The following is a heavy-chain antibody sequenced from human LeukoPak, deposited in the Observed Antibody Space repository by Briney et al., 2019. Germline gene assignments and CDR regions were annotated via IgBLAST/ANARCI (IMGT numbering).Heavy chain of an antibody. CDR2: IYYSGST. J-gene: IGHJ3*02. CDR1: GGSISSSSYY. CDR3: ASVTAIRSWAVVNDAFDI. D-gene: IGHD2-21*02. Sequence: KASETLSLTCTVSGGSISSSSYYWGWIRQPPGKGLEWIGSIYYSGSTYYNPSLKSRVTISVDTSKNQFSLKLSSVTAADTAVYYCASVTAIRSWAVVNDAFDIWGQGTMVTVSS. V-gene: IGHV4-39*07.